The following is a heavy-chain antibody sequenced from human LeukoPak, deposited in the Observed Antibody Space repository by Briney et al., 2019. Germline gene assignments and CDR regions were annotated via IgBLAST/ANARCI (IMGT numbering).Heavy chain of an antibody. V-gene: IGHV3-21*01. CDR2: ISSTSRYL. J-gene: IGHJ4*02. CDR3: ARAPAHDYDSSDHYYVGESYFDY. Sequence: GGSLRLSCVASGFTFSSYSMNWVRQAPGKGLEWVSSISSTSRYLYYADSVKGRFIVTRDNVDNSVSLQLNSLRAEDTAVYYCARAPAHDYDSSDHYYVGESYFDYWGQGTLVTVSS. CDR1: GFTFSSYS. D-gene: IGHD3-22*01.